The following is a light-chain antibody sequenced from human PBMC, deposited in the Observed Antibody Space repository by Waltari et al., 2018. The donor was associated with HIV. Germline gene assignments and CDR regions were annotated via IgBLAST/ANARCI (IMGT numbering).Light chain of an antibody. CDR3: CSYAGSPTFVI. CDR1: SSDVGSSNL. CDR2: EVT. J-gene: IGLJ2*01. V-gene: IGLV2-23*02. Sequence: QSALTQPASVSGSPGQSTTISCTGTSSDVGSSNLFSWYEHHPGKAPKLIIYEVTKRPSGVSNRFSGSKSGNTASLTISGLQAEDEADYYCCSYAGSPTFVIFGGGTKLTVL.